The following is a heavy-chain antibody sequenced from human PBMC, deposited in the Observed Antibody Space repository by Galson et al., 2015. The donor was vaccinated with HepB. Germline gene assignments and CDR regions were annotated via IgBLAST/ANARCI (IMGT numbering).Heavy chain of an antibody. V-gene: IGHV5-51*01. CDR3: ARLMGTFYYDSTGYSFDY. Sequence: QSGAEVKKPGESLKISCKGAGYRFTSYWIAWVRQMPGKGLEWMGIIYPGDSDIKYRPSFQGQVTISADKSVSTAYLQWNSLKASDTAMYYCARLMGTFYYDSTGYSFDYWCQGTQVTVSS. CDR1: GYRFTSYW. J-gene: IGHJ4*02. D-gene: IGHD3-22*01. CDR2: IYPGDSDI.